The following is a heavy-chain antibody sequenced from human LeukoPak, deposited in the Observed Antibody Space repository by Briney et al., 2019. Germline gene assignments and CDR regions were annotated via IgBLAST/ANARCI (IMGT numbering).Heavy chain of an antibody. D-gene: IGHD1-26*01. V-gene: IGHV3-30*18. Sequence: GGSLRLSCAASGFTFSSYGMHWVRQAPGKGLEWVAVISYDGSNKYYADSVKGRFTISRDNSKNTLYLQMNSLRAEDTAVYYCAKGALDSGSYDYWGQGTLVTVSS. CDR2: ISYDGSNK. CDR3: AKGALDSGSYDY. CDR1: GFTFSSYG. J-gene: IGHJ4*02.